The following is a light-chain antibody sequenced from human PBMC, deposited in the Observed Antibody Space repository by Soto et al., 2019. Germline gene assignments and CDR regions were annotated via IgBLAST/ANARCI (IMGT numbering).Light chain of an antibody. CDR2: DVS. J-gene: IGLJ1*01. CDR3: SSYTTSNTRQIV. V-gene: IGLV2-14*01. CDR1: SSDFGGYNY. Sequence: QSLLTQPASMSGSPGQSITISCTGTSSDFGGYNYVSWYQQHPGKAPKFMIYDVSNRPSGVSNRFSGSKSGNTASLTISGLQAEDEADYYCSSYTTSNTRQIVFGTGTKVTVL.